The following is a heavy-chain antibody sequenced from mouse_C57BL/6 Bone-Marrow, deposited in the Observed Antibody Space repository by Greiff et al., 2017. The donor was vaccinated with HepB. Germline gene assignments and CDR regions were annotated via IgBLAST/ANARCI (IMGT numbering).Heavy chain of an antibody. CDR3: ARGQLRLAWFAY. D-gene: IGHD3-2*02. CDR1: GFTFSSYA. V-gene: IGHV5-4*01. CDR2: ISDGGSYT. J-gene: IGHJ3*01. Sequence: EVHLVESGGGLVKPGGSLKLSCAASGFTFSSYAMSWVRQTPEKRLEWVATISDGGSYTYYPDNVKGRFTISRDNAKNNLYLQMSHLKSEDTAMYYCARGQLRLAWFAYWGQGTLVTVSA.